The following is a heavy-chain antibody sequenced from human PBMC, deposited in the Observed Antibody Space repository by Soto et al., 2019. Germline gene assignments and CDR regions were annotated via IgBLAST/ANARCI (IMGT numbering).Heavy chain of an antibody. CDR3: ARDHLGTSGAFDI. CDR2: IYYSGST. Sequence: QVQLQESGPGLVKPSQTLSLTCTVSGGSISSGGYYWNWIRQHPGKGLEWIGYIYYSGSTYFNPSLKSRVTISVDTSKNQFSLKLSSVTAADTAVYYCARDHLGTSGAFDIWGQGTMVTVSS. J-gene: IGHJ3*02. V-gene: IGHV4-31*03. D-gene: IGHD3-16*01. CDR1: GGSISSGGYY.